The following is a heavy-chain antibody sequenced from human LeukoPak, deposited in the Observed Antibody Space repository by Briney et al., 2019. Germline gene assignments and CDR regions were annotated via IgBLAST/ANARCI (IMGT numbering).Heavy chain of an antibody. CDR1: GGSISSYY. CDR3: ARAYSVARGLNWFDP. Sequence: PSETLSLTCTVSGGSISSYYWSWIRQPPGKGLEWIGEINRSGSTNYNPSLKSRVTISVDTSKNRFSLKLSSVTAADTAVYYCARAYSVARGLNWFDPWGQGTLVTVSS. CDR2: INRSGST. J-gene: IGHJ5*02. D-gene: IGHD4-23*01. V-gene: IGHV4-34*01.